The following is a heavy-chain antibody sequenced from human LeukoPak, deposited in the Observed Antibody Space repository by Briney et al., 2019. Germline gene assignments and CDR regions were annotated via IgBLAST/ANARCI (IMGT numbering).Heavy chain of an antibody. Sequence: GESLKISCKASGYTFTSYYMHWVRQAPGQGLEWMGIINPSGGSTSYAQKFQGRVTMTRDMSTSTVYMELSSLRSEDTAVYYCARENTAMVHWGQGTLVTVSS. V-gene: IGHV1-46*01. J-gene: IGHJ4*02. CDR3: ARENTAMVH. D-gene: IGHD5-18*01. CDR1: GYTFTSYY. CDR2: INPSGGST.